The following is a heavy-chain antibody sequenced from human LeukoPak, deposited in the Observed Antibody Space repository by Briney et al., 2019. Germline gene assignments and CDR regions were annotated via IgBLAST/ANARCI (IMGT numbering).Heavy chain of an antibody. Sequence: ASVKVFCKASGYTFTGYYMHWVRQAPGQGLEWMGWINPNSGGTNYAQNFQGRVTMTRDTSISTAYMELGRLRSDDTAVYYCARAYYYGSGSYPFNYYYGMDVWGQGTTVTVSS. V-gene: IGHV1-2*02. J-gene: IGHJ6*02. D-gene: IGHD3-10*01. CDR2: INPNSGGT. CDR3: ARAYYYGSGSYPFNYYYGMDV. CDR1: GYTFTGYY.